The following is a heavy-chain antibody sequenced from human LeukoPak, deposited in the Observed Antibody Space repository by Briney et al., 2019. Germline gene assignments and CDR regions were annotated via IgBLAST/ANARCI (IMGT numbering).Heavy chain of an antibody. J-gene: IGHJ4*02. CDR2: INHSGST. CDR1: GGSFSGYC. V-gene: IGHV4-34*01. Sequence: SETLSLTCAVYGGSFSGYCWSWIRQPPGKGLEWIGEINHSGSTNYNPSLKSRVTISVDTSKNQFSLKLSSVTAADTAVYYCARGGGYSYGLNDYWGQGTLVTVSS. CDR3: ARGGGYSYGLNDY. D-gene: IGHD5-18*01.